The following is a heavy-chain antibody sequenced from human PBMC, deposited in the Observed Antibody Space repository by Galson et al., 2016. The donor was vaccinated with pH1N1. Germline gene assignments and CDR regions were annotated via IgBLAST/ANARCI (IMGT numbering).Heavy chain of an antibody. CDR2: IYPGDSDT. D-gene: IGHD3-3*01. CDR1: GYNFTTYW. Sequence: QSGAEVKKPGESLKISCKASGYNFTTYWIGWVRQMPGKGLEWMGIIYPGDSDTKYSPSFQGQVTISADKSITTAFLQWSSLKASDTAMYYCSRLDRFCSGSARFTFWFDPWGQGTRVTVSS. V-gene: IGHV5-51*01. J-gene: IGHJ5*02. CDR3: SRLDRFCSGSARFTFWFDP.